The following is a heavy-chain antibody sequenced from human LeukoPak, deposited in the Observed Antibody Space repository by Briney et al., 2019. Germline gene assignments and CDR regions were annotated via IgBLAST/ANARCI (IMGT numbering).Heavy chain of an antibody. CDR1: GGSISSYY. V-gene: IGHV4-4*07. CDR3: AREEVHYYDSSGYYGLDI. CDR2: IYTSGST. J-gene: IGHJ3*02. D-gene: IGHD3-22*01. Sequence: SETLSLTCTVSGGSISSYYWSWIRQPAGKGLEWIGRIYTSGSTNYNPSLKSRVTMSVDTSKNQFSLKLSSVTAADTAVYYCAREEVHYYDSSGYYGLDIWGQGTMVTVSS.